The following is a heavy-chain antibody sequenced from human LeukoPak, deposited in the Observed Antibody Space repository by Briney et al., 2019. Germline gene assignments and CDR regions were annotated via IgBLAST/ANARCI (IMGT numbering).Heavy chain of an antibody. CDR3: ARGNYYGSGSNDY. CDR1: GFTFSSYE. CDR2: ISSSGSTT. V-gene: IGHV3-48*03. Sequence: PGGSLRLSCAASGFTFSSYEMNWVRQAPGKGLEWVSYISSSGSTTYYADSVKGRFTICRDNAKNSLYLQMNSLRAEDTAVYYCARGNYYGSGSNDYWGQGTLVTVSS. D-gene: IGHD3-10*01. J-gene: IGHJ4*02.